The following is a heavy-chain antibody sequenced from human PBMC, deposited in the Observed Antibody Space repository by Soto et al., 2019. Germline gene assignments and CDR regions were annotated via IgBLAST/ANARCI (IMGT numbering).Heavy chain of an antibody. CDR1: GFTFRRYW. J-gene: IGHJ6*02. V-gene: IGHV3-74*01. Sequence: EVQLVESGGGLVQPGGSLRLSCAASGFTFRRYWMHWVRQAPGKGLVWVSHINSDGSSTNYADSVKGRVTISRDNAKNTLYLQMNSLRTEDTAVYYCARDETQTFRSFGHYYGVDVWGQGTTVTVSS. CDR3: ARDETQTFRSFGHYYGVDV. D-gene: IGHD3-10*01. CDR2: INSDGSST.